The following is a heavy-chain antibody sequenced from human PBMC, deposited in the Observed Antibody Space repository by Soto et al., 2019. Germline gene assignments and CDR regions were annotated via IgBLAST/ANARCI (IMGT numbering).Heavy chain of an antibody. Sequence: GGSLRLSCAASGFTFSSYGMHWVRQAPGKGLEWVSAISGSGGSTYYADSVKGRFTISRDNSKNTLYLQMNSLRAEDTAVYYCAKEEGSGWSNWFDPWGQGTLVTVSS. CDR3: AKEEGSGWSNWFDP. V-gene: IGHV3-23*01. CDR1: GFTFSSYG. CDR2: ISGSGGST. J-gene: IGHJ5*02. D-gene: IGHD6-19*01.